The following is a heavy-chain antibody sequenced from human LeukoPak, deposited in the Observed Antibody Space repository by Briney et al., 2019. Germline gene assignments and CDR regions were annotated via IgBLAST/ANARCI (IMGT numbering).Heavy chain of an antibody. Sequence: GGSLRLSCAASGFTFSNAWMSWVRQAPGKGLEWVGRIKSKTDGGTTDYAAPVKGRFTISGDDSKNTLYLQMNSLKTEDTAVYYCTTPLYIVGATCDYWGQGTLVTVSS. V-gene: IGHV3-15*01. D-gene: IGHD1-26*01. J-gene: IGHJ4*02. CDR3: TTPLYIVGATCDY. CDR1: GFTFSNAW. CDR2: IKSKTDGGTT.